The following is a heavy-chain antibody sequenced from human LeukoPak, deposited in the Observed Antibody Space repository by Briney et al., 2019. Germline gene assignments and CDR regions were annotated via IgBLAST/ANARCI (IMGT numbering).Heavy chain of an antibody. CDR3: ARSPVALEPFDY. CDR2: IYPGDSDT. Sequence: RGESLKISCRGSGYSFTSYWIGWVRQMPGKGLEWMGIIYPGDSDTRYSPSFQGQVTISADKSISTAYLQWSSLKASDTAVYYCARSPVALEPFDYWGQGTLVTVSS. CDR1: GYSFTSYW. J-gene: IGHJ4*02. V-gene: IGHV5-51*01. D-gene: IGHD6-19*01.